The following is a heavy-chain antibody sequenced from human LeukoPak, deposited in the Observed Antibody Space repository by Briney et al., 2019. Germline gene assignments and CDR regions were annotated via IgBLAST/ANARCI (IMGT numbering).Heavy chain of an antibody. V-gene: IGHV4-34*01. J-gene: IGHJ1*01. D-gene: IGHD2-15*01. CDR1: GGSFSGYY. CDR3: ATTHCSGGSCYPGKHFQH. Sequence: SETLSLTCAVYGGSFSGYYWSWIRQPPGKGLEWIGEINHSGSTNYNPSLKSRVTISVDTSKNQFSLKLSSVTAANTAVYYCATTHCSGGSCYPGKHFQHWGQGTLVTVSS. CDR2: INHSGST.